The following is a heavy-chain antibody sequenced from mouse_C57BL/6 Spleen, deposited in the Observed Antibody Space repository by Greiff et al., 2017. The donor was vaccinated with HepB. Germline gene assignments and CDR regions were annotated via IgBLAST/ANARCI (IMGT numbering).Heavy chain of an antibody. CDR3: ALYYGSFFDY. D-gene: IGHD1-1*01. Sequence: QVQLKQPGAELVRPGSSVKLSCKASGYTFTSYWMDWVKQRPGQGLEWIGNIYPSDSETHYNQKFKDKATLTVDKSSSTAYMQLSSLTSEDSAVYYCALYYGSFFDYWGQGTTLTVSS. J-gene: IGHJ2*01. CDR2: IYPSDSET. CDR1: GYTFTSYW. V-gene: IGHV1-61*01.